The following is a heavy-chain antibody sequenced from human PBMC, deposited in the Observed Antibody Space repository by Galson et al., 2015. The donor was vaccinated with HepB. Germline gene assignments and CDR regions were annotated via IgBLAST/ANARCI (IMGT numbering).Heavy chain of an antibody. Sequence: SLRLSCAASGFIFNNYGMHWVRQAPGKGLEWVAVISFDGSNKNYADSVKGRFTVSRDNSQTTLYLQMNSLRTEDTAVYYCAKDRGIAGRSPFDYWGQGTLVTVSS. CDR2: ISFDGSNK. D-gene: IGHD2/OR15-2a*01. V-gene: IGHV3-30*18. CDR1: GFIFNNYG. CDR3: AKDRGIAGRSPFDY. J-gene: IGHJ4*02.